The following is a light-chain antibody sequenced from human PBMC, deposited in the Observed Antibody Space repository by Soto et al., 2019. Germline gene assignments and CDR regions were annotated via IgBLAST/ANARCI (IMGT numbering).Light chain of an antibody. Sequence: EIVLTQSPGTLSLSPGERATLSCRASESVSSSNLAWFQQRPGQAPRPLICGASSRATGISDRFTGSGSGTDFILTISSMEPEDFAAYYCLHHGGSFHTFGGGTKVEI. CDR2: GAS. CDR3: LHHGGSFHT. CDR1: ESVSSSN. V-gene: IGKV3-20*01. J-gene: IGKJ4*01.